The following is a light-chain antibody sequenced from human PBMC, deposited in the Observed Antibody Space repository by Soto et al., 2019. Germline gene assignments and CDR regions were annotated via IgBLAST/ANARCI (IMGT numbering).Light chain of an antibody. CDR2: DAS. J-gene: IGKJ4*01. V-gene: IGKV1-33*01. CDR3: QQYDNVPLT. CDR1: HDISDY. Sequence: DVQMNQSPSSLSASVGDRVTITCQASHDISDYLNWYQYKPGEAPKLLIYDASKLEAGVPSRFSGRGSGTDFTFSISSLQPEDIATYYCQQYDNVPLTFVGGTKVDIK.